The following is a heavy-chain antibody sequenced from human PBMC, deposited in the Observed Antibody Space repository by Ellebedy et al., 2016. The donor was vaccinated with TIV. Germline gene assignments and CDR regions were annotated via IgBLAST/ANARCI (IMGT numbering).Heavy chain of an antibody. CDR2: IYYRGST. V-gene: IGHV4-59*12. Sequence: MPSETLSLTCAVSGGSISSYYWSWIRQPPGKGLEWIGYIYYRGSTSYNPSLKSRVSISVDTPKKQFSLKLSSVTAADTAVYYCARAFQYSSGWAFDYWGQGTLVTVAS. CDR3: ARAFQYSSGWAFDY. J-gene: IGHJ4*02. D-gene: IGHD6-19*01. CDR1: GGSISSYY.